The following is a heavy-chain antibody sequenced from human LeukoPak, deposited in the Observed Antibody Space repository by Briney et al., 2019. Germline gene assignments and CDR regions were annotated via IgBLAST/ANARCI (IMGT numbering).Heavy chain of an antibody. D-gene: IGHD3-22*01. Sequence: SSETLSLTCAVYGGSFSGYYWSWIRQPPGKGLEWIGEINHSGSTNSNPSLKSRVTISVDTSKNQFSLKLSSVTAADTAVYYCARAAVDYYDSSGYYYSTGYYYMDVWGKGTTVTISS. CDR3: ARAAVDYYDSSGYYYSTGYYYMDV. J-gene: IGHJ6*03. CDR1: GGSFSGYY. CDR2: INHSGST. V-gene: IGHV4-34*01.